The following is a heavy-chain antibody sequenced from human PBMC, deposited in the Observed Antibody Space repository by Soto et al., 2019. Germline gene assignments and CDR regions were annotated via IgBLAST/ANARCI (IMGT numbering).Heavy chain of an antibody. D-gene: IGHD5-12*01. CDR3: AAGGGLPRYY. V-gene: IGHV4-30-2*01. J-gene: IGHJ4*02. Sequence: QLQLQESGSGLVKPSQTLSLTCAVSGGSISSGGYSWSWIRQPPGKGLEWIGYIYHIGSTYYNPSLKSRVTISVDRSKNQSSLKRSSVTAADTAVYYCAAGGGLPRYYWGQGTLVTVSS. CDR1: GGSISSGGYS. CDR2: IYHIGST.